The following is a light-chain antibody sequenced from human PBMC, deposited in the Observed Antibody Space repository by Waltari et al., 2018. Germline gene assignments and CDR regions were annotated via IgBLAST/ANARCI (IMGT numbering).Light chain of an antibody. Sequence: IVWTQSPGTLSLSPGERATLSCRASQRGSRTLAWYQQKPGQAPRLLIYDASSRATGIPDRFSGSGSGTDFSLTISRLEPEDFAVYYCQKYGTLPATFGQGTKVEIK. CDR1: QRGSRT. CDR2: DAS. J-gene: IGKJ1*01. V-gene: IGKV3-20*01. CDR3: QKYGTLPAT.